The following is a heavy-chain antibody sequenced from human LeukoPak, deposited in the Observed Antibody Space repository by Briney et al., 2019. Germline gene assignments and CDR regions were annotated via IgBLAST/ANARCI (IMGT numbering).Heavy chain of an antibody. J-gene: IGHJ6*02. D-gene: IGHD2-2*01. CDR1: GGSISSSSYY. CDR3: ARGIVVVPAPYYYYGMDV. Sequence: SETLSLTCTVSGGSISSSSYYWGWIRQPPGKGLEWIGSIYYSGSTYYNPSLKSRVTISVDTSKNQFSLKLSSVTAADTAVYYCARGIVVVPAPYYYYGMDVWGQGTTVTVSS. V-gene: IGHV4-39*07. CDR2: IYYSGST.